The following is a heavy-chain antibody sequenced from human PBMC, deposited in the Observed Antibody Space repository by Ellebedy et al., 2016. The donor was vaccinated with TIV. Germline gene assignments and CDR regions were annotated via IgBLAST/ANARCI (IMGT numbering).Heavy chain of an antibody. V-gene: IGHV3-53*01. CDR2: IYTSGIT. CDR3: ARYDLSFDC. Sequence: PGGSLRLSCTASGFSVGTNSMNWVRQAPGKGLEWVSVIYTSGITDYADSVRGRFTISRDNSKNTLYLQMNSLRAEDTALYYCARYDLSFDCWGPGTLVTVSS. CDR1: GFSVGTNS. D-gene: IGHD3-3*01. J-gene: IGHJ4*02.